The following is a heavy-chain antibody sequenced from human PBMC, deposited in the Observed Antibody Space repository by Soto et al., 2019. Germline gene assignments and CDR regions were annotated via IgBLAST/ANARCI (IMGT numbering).Heavy chain of an antibody. J-gene: IGHJ4*02. CDR2: IVVDSNTA. D-gene: IGHD1-26*01. V-gene: IGHV1-69*06. Sequence: QVVLLQSGAEVKEPGSSVRVSCQVSGSTFNNFAFSWVRQAPGHGPEWMGGIVVDSNTAEYSQRFQDRVTITADTSTDTLYVELGSLTFEDPAVYYCARAIKRWEVNYYFDFWGQGTLVTVSS. CDR1: GSTFNNFA. CDR3: ARAIKRWEVNYYFDF.